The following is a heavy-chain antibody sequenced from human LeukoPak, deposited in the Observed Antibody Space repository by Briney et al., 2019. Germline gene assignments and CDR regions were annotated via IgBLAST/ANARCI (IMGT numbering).Heavy chain of an antibody. CDR1: GGSISSSSYY. CDR2: IYYSGST. D-gene: IGHD5-24*01. Sequence: PSETLSLTCTVSGGSISSSSYYGVWIRQPPGRGLECSGYIYYSGSTNYNPSLKSRVTISVDTSKNQFSLKLSSVTAADTAVYYCAREGDGYQDYWGQGTLVTVSS. CDR3: AREGDGYQDY. J-gene: IGHJ4*02. V-gene: IGHV4-61*01.